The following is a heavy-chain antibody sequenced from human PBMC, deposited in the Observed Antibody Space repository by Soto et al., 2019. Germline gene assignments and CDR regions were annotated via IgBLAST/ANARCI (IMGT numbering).Heavy chain of an antibody. J-gene: IGHJ5*02. CDR1: GYSFTSYW. V-gene: IGHV5-51*01. D-gene: IGHD6-19*01. Sequence: GESLKISCKGSGYSFTSYWIGWVRQMPGKGLEWMGIIYPGDSDTRYSPSFQGQVTISADKSISTAYLQWSSLKASDTAMYYCARHLGSASLAVGWFDHWGQRTLVTVSS. CDR2: IYPGDSDT. CDR3: ARHLGSASLAVGWFDH.